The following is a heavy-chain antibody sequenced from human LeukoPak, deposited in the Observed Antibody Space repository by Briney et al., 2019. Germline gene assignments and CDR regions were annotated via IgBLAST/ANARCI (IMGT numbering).Heavy chain of an antibody. V-gene: IGHV3-53*01. CDR3: GSGEWPHNY. Sequence: GGSLRLSCAASGFTVSGNYMTWVGQAPGKGLEWVSLIYSDGSTFYADSVKGRFTISRDNSKNTLYLQMNSLKAGDTAVYYCGSGEWPHNYWGRGTLVTVSS. J-gene: IGHJ4*02. D-gene: IGHD3-10*01. CDR1: GFTVSGNY. CDR2: IYSDGST.